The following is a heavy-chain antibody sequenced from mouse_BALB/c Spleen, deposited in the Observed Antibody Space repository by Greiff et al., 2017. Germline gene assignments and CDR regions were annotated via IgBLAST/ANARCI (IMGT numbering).Heavy chain of an antibody. Sequence: VQLQQSGPGLVKPSQSLSLTCTVTGYSITSDYAWNWIRQFPGNKLEWMGYISYSGSTSYNPSLKSRISITRDTSKNQFFLQLNSVTTEDTATYYCARDYVLAYWGQGTLVTVSA. V-gene: IGHV3-2*02. CDR3: ARDYVLAY. CDR2: ISYSGST. D-gene: IGHD1-1*02. CDR1: GYSITSDYA. J-gene: IGHJ3*01.